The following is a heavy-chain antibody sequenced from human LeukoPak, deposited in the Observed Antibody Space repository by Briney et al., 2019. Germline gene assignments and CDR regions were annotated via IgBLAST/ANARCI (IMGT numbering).Heavy chain of an antibody. V-gene: IGHV4-59*01. Sequence: SETLSLTCTVSGGSISSYYWSWIRQPPGKGLEWIGYIYYSGTTNYNPSLKSRVTISVDTSRNQISLKLTSVTAADTAVYYCARAGDWTYHFDYWGQGTLVTVSS. CDR3: ARAGDWTYHFDY. J-gene: IGHJ4*02. CDR2: IYYSGTT. CDR1: GGSISSYY. D-gene: IGHD2-21*02.